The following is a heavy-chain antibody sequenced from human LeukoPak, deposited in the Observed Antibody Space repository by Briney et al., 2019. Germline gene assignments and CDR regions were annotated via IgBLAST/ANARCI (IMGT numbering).Heavy chain of an antibody. CDR2: IVAGSGNT. V-gene: IGHV1-58*01. Sequence: ASVKVSCKASGFTFTSSAVQWVRQARGQRLEWIGWIVAGSGNTNYAQKFQERVTITRDMSTSTAYMELSSLRSEDTAVYYCAAAFSSWYGPFDYWGQGTLVTVSS. CDR1: GFTFTSSA. J-gene: IGHJ4*02. D-gene: IGHD6-13*01. CDR3: AAAFSSWYGPFDY.